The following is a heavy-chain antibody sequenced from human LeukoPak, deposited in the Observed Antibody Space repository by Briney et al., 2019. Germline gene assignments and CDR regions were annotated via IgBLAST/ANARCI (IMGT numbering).Heavy chain of an antibody. CDR2: IYYSGST. Sequence: SETLSLTCTVSGGSISSSSYYWGWIRQPPGKGLEWIGSIYYSGSTYYNPSLKSRVTISVDTSKNQFSLKLSSVTAADTAVYYCARVGSTVLYYFDYWGQGTLVTVSS. CDR1: GGSISSSSYY. V-gene: IGHV4-39*07. D-gene: IGHD4-17*01. CDR3: ARVGSTVLYYFDY. J-gene: IGHJ4*02.